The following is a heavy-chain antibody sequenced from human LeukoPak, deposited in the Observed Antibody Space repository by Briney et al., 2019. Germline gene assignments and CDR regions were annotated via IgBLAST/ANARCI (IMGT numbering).Heavy chain of an antibody. V-gene: IGHV4-4*02. J-gene: IGHJ4*02. D-gene: IGHD2-8*01. Sequence: PSETLSLTCGVSGGSITSTNWWSWVRQPPGQGLEWIGEVSLSGLTNYNPTLNSRVIMALDTSKNHLSLNPTSVTAADTAVYFCSRENGAFSPFGYWGQGTLVTVPS. CDR3: SRENGAFSPFGY. CDR2: VSLSGLT. CDR1: GGSITSTNW.